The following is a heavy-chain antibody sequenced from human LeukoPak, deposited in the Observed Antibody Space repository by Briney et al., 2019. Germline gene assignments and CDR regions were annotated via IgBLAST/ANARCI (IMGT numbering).Heavy chain of an antibody. J-gene: IGHJ5*02. Sequence: NPSETLSLTCAVYGGSFSGYYWSWIRQPPGKGLEWIGEINHSGSTNYNPSLKSRVTISVDTSKNQFSLKLSSVTAADTAVYYCARYRGSGCFDPWGQGTLVTVSS. CDR1: GGSFSGYY. D-gene: IGHD2-15*01. CDR2: INHSGST. V-gene: IGHV4-34*01. CDR3: ARYRGSGCFDP.